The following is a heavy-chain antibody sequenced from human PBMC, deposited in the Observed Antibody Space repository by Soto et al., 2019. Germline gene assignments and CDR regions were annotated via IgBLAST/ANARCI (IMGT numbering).Heavy chain of an antibody. CDR2: ISYDGSNK. V-gene: IGHV3-30*18. J-gene: IGHJ4*02. Sequence: QVQLVESGGGVVQPGRSLRLSCAASGFTFSSYGMQWVRQAPGKGLEWVAVISYDGSNKYYADAVKGRFTLSRQNSNKPLSLQMNSRRAEDTAVYYCKKGGTVTTFLDSWGQGTLVTVA. CDR1: GFTFSSYG. CDR3: KKGGTVTTFLDS. D-gene: IGHD4-17*01.